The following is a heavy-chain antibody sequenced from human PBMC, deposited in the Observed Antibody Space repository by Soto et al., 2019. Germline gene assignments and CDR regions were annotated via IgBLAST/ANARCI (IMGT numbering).Heavy chain of an antibody. D-gene: IGHD6-19*01. CDR2: IMPIFGTA. V-gene: IGHV1-69*12. J-gene: IGHJ5*02. Sequence: QVQLVQSGAEVKKPGSSVKVSCKASGGTFSSYAISWVRQAPGQGLEWMGGIMPIFGTANYAQKFQGRVTITADESTSTAYLGLSSLRSEATAVYYCAISDTPPLSVWFVPWGQGTLVTVSS. CDR1: GGTFSSYA. CDR3: AISDTPPLSVWFVP.